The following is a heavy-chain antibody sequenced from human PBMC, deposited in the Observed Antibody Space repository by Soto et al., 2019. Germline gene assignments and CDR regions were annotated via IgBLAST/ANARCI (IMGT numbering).Heavy chain of an antibody. D-gene: IGHD3-16*01. CDR1: GGTFSGSA. CDR2: FVPLFGTT. J-gene: IGHJ4*02. V-gene: IGHV1-69*01. Sequence: QLVQSGSEVKKPGSSVKVSCQASGGTFSGSAVTWVRQGPGQGLEWMGEFVPLFGTTNYAQRFPGRLTMTAEESTSTAYMELITLRSDDTAVYYCATHGLGVSSPPYFDNWGQGTLVTVS. CDR3: ATHGLGVSSPPYFDN.